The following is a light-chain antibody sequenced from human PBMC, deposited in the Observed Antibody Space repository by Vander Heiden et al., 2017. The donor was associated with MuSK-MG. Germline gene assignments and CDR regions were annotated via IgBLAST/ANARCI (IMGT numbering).Light chain of an antibody. CDR2: EVS. CDR3: SSYTSSSTQI. J-gene: IGLJ1*01. CDR1: SSDVGGYKY. V-gene: IGLV2-14*01. Sequence: QSSLTQPASVSGSPGQSLTISCPGTSSDVGGYKYVYGYQQPPVKAPKLVIYEVSNPPSGVSNRFSGSKSGNTASLTISGRQAEDEADYYCSSYTSSSTQIFGTGTKVTVL.